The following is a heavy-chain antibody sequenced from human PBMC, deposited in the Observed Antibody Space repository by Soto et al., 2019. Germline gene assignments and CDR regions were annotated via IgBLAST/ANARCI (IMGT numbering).Heavy chain of an antibody. CDR2: INHSGST. D-gene: IGHD6-13*01. CDR3: ARGSTVYSSSWYVRWFDP. Sequence: QVQLQQWGSGLLKPSETLSLNCAVYGGSFSGYYWSWIRHPPGNGLEWIGEINHSGSTNYNPSLKSRVNISVDTSKNQFSLKLSSVTAADTAVYYCARGSTVYSSSWYVRWFDPWGQGTLVTVSS. CDR1: GGSFSGYY. V-gene: IGHV4-34*01. J-gene: IGHJ5*02.